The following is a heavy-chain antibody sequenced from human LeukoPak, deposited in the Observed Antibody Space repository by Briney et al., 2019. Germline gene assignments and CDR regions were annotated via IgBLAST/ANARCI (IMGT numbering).Heavy chain of an antibody. D-gene: IGHD6-13*01. CDR2: MSPNSGDT. J-gene: IGHJ4*02. V-gene: IGHV1-8*01. CDR1: GYTFTSYH. CDR3: ARGVAAGYDY. Sequence: ASVKVSCKPSGYTFTSYHINWVRQATGQGLEWMGWMSPNSGDTGFAQKFQGRVTMTRNTSITTACMELSSLRSDDTAIYYCARGVAAGYDYWGQGTLVTVSS.